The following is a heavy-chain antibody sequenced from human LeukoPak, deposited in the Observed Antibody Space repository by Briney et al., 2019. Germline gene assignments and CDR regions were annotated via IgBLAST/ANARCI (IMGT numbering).Heavy chain of an antibody. CDR3: ARTLYHYNSGDYGWYVDY. CDR2: IYYSGIT. D-gene: IGHD3-10*01. CDR1: GGSISSQY. J-gene: IGHJ4*02. V-gene: IGHV4-59*11. Sequence: PSETLSLTCTVSGGSISSQYWSLIRQPPGKGLEWIGYIYYSGITKYSPSLKSRVTISVDTSKNQFSLRLTSVTAADTAVYYCARTLYHYNSGDYGWYVDYWGQGTLVTVSA.